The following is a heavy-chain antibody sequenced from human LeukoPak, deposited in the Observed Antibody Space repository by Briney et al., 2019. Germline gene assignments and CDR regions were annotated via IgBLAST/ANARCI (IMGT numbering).Heavy chain of an antibody. J-gene: IGHJ4*02. D-gene: IGHD2-8*01. V-gene: IGHV4-39*07. CDR3: ARGRGILYPFDY. Sequence: SETLSLTCSVSGDSIIGYYWGWIRQPPGNGLEWIGNIYYTGNTYYNSSLKSRVTISLDTSKNQFSLKVISMTAADTAAYYCARGRGILYPFDYWGQGTLVTVSS. CDR2: IYYTGNT. CDR1: GDSIIGYY.